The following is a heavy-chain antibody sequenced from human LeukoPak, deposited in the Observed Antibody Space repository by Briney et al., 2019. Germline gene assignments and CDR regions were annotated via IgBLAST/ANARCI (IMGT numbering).Heavy chain of an antibody. V-gene: IGHV3-7*01. D-gene: IGHD5-18*01. CDR2: VNRDGSET. Sequence: PGGSLRLSCAASGFALSSHWMTWVRQVPGRGPEWVANVNRDGSETYYLDSVKGRFTISKDNAKNSLYLQMNSLRAEDTAVYYCARDLRGETWIQLWGDYYFDYWGQGTLVTVSS. J-gene: IGHJ4*02. CDR1: GFALSSHW. CDR3: ARDLRGETWIQLWGDYYFDY.